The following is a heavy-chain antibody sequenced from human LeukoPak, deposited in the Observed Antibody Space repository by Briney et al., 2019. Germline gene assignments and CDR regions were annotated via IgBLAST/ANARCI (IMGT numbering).Heavy chain of an antibody. Sequence: SGGSLRLSCAASGFTVSSNYMSWVRQAPGKGLEWVGFIRSKAYGGTTEYAASVKGRFTISRDDSKSIAYLQMNSLKTEDTAVYYCTSKDYWGQGTLVTVSS. J-gene: IGHJ4*02. CDR2: IRSKAYGGTT. CDR3: TSKDY. V-gene: IGHV3-49*04. CDR1: GFTVSSNY.